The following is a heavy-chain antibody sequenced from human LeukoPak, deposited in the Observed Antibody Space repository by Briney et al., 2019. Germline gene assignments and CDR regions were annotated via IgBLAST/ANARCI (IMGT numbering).Heavy chain of an antibody. CDR3: ARGFVPAGMARYHYMDV. D-gene: IGHD2-2*01. J-gene: IGHJ6*03. Sequence: SETLSLTCTVSDGSISGYYWTWIRQPAGKGLEWIGRIYTSDNTIYNPSLRSRVTMSVDTSKNQFSLKLSSVTAADTAVYYCARGFVPAGMARYHYMDVWGRGTTVTVSS. V-gene: IGHV4-4*07. CDR2: IYTSDNT. CDR1: DGSISGYY.